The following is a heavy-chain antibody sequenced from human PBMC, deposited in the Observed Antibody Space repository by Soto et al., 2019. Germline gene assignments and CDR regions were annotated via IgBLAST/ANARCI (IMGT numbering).Heavy chain of an antibody. J-gene: IGHJ4*02. CDR2: ISSSSSYT. Sequence: GGSLRLSCAASGFTFSDYYMSWIRQAPGKGLEWLSYISSSSSYTNYADSVEGRFTISRDNAKNSLFLQMNSLRADDTAVYYCARDLSSSSTNYFDSWGQGTLVTVSS. V-gene: IGHV3-11*06. CDR3: ARDLSSSSTNYFDS. CDR1: GFTFSDYY.